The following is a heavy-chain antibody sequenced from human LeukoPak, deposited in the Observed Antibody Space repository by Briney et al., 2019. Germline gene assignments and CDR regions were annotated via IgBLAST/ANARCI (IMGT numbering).Heavy chain of an antibody. V-gene: IGHV3-15*01. CDR2: IKAKAHGGSI. J-gene: IGHJ4*02. Sequence: GGSLRLSCAASGFTFINAWMAWVRQAPGKGLEWVGRIKAKAHGGSIEYAAPVKGRFTISRDDSKNTLYLQMNSLKTEDTAVYYCTTDGVGVEGATYDNWGQGTLVSVSS. CDR3: TTDGVGVEGATYDN. CDR1: GFTFINAW. D-gene: IGHD1-26*01.